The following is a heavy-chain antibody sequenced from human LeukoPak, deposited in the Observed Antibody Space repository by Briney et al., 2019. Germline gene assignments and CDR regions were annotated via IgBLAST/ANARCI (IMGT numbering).Heavy chain of an antibody. CDR2: INPSGGST. J-gene: IGHJ4*02. CDR1: GYTFTSYY. V-gene: IGHV1-46*01. D-gene: IGHD4-17*01. Sequence: GASVKVSCKASGYTFTSYYMHWVRQAPGQGLEWMGLINPSGGSTSYAQKFQGRVTMTRDTSTSTVYMELSSLRSEDTAVYYCARGRRYGPGVFYFDYWGQGTLVTVSS. CDR3: ARGRRYGPGVFYFDY.